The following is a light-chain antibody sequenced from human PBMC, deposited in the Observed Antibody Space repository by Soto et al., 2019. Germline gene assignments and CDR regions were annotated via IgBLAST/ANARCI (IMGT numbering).Light chain of an antibody. V-gene: IGLV2-14*01. Sequence: QSVLTQPASVSGSPGQSITISCTGTGSDIGGYDYVSWYQLHPGKAPKLMVFEVSNRPSGVSYRFSGSKSGNTASLTISGLQAEDEADYYCSSFTSTSTSVFGTGTKVTVL. CDR2: EVS. J-gene: IGLJ1*01. CDR1: GSDIGGYDY. CDR3: SSFTSTSTSV.